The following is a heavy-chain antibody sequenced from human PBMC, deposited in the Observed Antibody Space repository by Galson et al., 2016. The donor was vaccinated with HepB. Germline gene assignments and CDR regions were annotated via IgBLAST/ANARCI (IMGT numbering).Heavy chain of an antibody. CDR3: AHTLAAAGIWYFDY. CDR2: IFWDDDN. J-gene: IGHJ4*02. V-gene: IGHV2-5*02. CDR1: GFSLSTSGVG. D-gene: IGHD6-13*01. Sequence: PALVKPTQTLTLTCTFSGFSLSTSGVGVGWIRQPPGKALEWLTFIFWDDDNRYSPSLKNRLTITRDASKNQVVLTMTNMDPVDTGTYFCAHTLAAAGIWYFDYWGQGAQVTVSS.